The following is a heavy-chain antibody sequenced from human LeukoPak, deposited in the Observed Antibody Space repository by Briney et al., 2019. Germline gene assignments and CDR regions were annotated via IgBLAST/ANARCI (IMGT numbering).Heavy chain of an antibody. CDR3: AKDFRIGYSAHFDY. J-gene: IGHJ4*02. D-gene: IGHD2-21*01. V-gene: IGHV3-23*01. CDR1: GFTFRNHA. CDR2: IYENGGTT. Sequence: GGSLRLSCVGSGFTFRNHAMSWVRQAPEKGLEFVSGIYENGGTTYYADSVKGRFSISRDNSKNTLYLQMDSLRGEDTAVYYCAKDFRIGYSAHFDYWGQGALVTVSS.